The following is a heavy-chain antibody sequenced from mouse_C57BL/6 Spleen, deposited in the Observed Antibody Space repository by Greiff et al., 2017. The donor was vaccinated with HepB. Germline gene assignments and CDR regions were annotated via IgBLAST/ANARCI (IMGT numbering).Heavy chain of an antibody. CDR2: ISSGGSYT. V-gene: IGHV5-6*02. J-gene: IGHJ3*01. CDR1: GFTFSSYG. Sequence: EVKLVESGGDLVKPGGSLKLSCAASGFTFSSYGMSWVRQTPDKRLEWVATISSGGSYTYYPDSVKGRFTISRDNAKNNLYLQMSSLKSEDTAMYYCARQDPWFAYWGQGTLVTVSA. CDR3: ARQDPWFAY.